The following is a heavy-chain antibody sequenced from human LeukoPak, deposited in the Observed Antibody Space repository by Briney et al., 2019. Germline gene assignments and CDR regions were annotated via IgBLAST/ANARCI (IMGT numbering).Heavy chain of an antibody. CDR2: ITSSSTI. CDR3: AREAMGLDY. V-gene: IGHV3-69-1*01. J-gene: IGHJ4*02. Sequence: GGSLRLSCAASGFSFSNYNMNWVRQAPGKGLEWVSCITSSSTIYYADSVKGRFTISRDNSKNTLYLQMNSLRAEDTAVYYCAREAMGLDYWGQGTLVTVSS. D-gene: IGHD5-18*01. CDR1: GFSFSNYN.